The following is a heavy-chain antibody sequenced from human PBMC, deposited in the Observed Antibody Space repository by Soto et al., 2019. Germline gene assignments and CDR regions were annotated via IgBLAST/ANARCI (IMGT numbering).Heavy chain of an antibody. CDR2: IYYDGSQK. V-gene: IGHV3-33*01. CDR3: ARDPGIGSLVTTCFDP. J-gene: IGHJ5*02. CDR1: GFTFNNYG. Sequence: QVQLLESGGGVVQPGRSLRLSCAASGFTFNNYGMHWVRQAPGKGLEWVAIIYYDGSQKYYADSVKGRFTISRDNSNNTLYVQMNSLRAEYTAVYYCARDPGIGSLVTTCFDPWGQGTLVTVSS. D-gene: IGHD4-17*01.